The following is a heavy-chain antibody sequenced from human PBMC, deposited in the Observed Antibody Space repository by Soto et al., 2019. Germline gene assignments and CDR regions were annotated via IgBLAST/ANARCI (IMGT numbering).Heavy chain of an antibody. CDR3: ARGLRVAAAGTRYYYMDV. Sequence: PSETLSLTCAVYGGSFSGYYWSWIRQPPGNGLEWIGEINHSGSTNYNPSLKSRVTISVDTSKNQFSLKLSSVTAADTAVYYCARGLRVAAAGTRYYYMDVWGKGTTVTVSS. CDR2: INHSGST. D-gene: IGHD6-13*01. V-gene: IGHV4-34*01. CDR1: GGSFSGYY. J-gene: IGHJ6*03.